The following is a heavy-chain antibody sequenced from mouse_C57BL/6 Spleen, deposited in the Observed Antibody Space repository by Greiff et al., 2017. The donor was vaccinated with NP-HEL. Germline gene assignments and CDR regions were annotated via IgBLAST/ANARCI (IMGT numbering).Heavy chain of an antibody. CDR2: IDPEDGET. Sequence: VHVKQSGAELVKPGASVKLSCTASGFNIKDYYMHWVKQRTEQGLEWIGRIDPEDGETKYAPKYKGKATRTADTSSNTAYLQLSSLTSEDTAVYYCARVRVLRGFDYWGQGTTLTVSS. CDR3: ARVRVLRGFDY. D-gene: IGHD1-1*01. CDR1: GFNIKDYY. J-gene: IGHJ2*01. V-gene: IGHV14-2*01.